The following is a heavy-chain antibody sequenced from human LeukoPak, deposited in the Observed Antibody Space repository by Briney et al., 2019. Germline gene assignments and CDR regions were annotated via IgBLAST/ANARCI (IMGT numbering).Heavy chain of an antibody. CDR3: ARRDSSGWYWYFQH. Sequence: GASLQISCKGSGSSFTSYWIGWVRQLPGKGLEWMGIIYPGDSDTRYSPSFQGQVTISADKSISTAYLQWSSLKASDTAMYYCARRDSSGWYWYFQHWGQGTLVTVSS. J-gene: IGHJ1*01. D-gene: IGHD6-19*01. CDR2: IYPGDSDT. V-gene: IGHV5-51*01. CDR1: GSSFTSYW.